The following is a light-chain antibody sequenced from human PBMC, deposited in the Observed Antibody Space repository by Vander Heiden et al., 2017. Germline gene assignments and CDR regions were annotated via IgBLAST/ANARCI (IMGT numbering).Light chain of an antibody. Sequence: EIVMTQSPDTLSVYPGEGATLSCRLGQNIGNKLAWYQQKPGQAPRLLIYDGSTRATGTPASFSGTGSGTEFTLTISNLQSEDFAIYYCQQYDNWPPLTFGGGTKVDIK. CDR2: DGS. V-gene: IGKV3-15*01. CDR3: QQYDNWPPLT. CDR1: QNIGNK. J-gene: IGKJ4*01.